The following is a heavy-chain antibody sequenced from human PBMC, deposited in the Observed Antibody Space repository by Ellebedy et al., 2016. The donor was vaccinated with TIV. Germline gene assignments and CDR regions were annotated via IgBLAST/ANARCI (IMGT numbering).Heavy chain of an antibody. Sequence: GESLKISCAAPGVTVSSYNMNWVRQAPGKGLEWVSVLQSGGVTHYADSVKGRFTVSRDNSRNTLYLQMNSLSVVDTAVYYCTSARRGGGSVDYWGQGTLVTVSS. CDR1: GVTVSSYN. CDR3: TSARRGGGSVDY. J-gene: IGHJ4*02. CDR2: LQSGGVT. V-gene: IGHV3-66*01. D-gene: IGHD2-21*01.